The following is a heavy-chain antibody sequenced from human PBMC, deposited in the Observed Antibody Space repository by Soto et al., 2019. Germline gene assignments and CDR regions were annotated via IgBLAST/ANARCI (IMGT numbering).Heavy chain of an antibody. V-gene: IGHV1-69*01. CDR1: GVSFSSYA. CDR3: ETTDAPLGPS. J-gene: IGHJ4*02. CDR2: IIAVSGPA. Sequence: QVQLVQSGAEVQKPGSSVRVSCKPSGVSFSSYAINWVRQAPGQGLEWLGAIIAVSGPANVAQKFQDRVTITADERTSTVFMDLGSLRSEDTAVYFCETTDAPLGPSWGQGTLVTVAS.